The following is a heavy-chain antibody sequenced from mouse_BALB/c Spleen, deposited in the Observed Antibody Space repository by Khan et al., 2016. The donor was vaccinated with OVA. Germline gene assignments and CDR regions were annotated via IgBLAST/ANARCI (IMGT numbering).Heavy chain of an antibody. CDR1: GFSLTSYG. CDR2: IWSGGST. Sequence: QVQLQQSGPGLVQPSQSLSITCTVSGFSLTSYGVHWVRQSPEKGLEWLGVIWSGGSTDYNAALISRLNISKDNSKSQAFFKMNSLQANDTAIYYWARSYDYDEGLAYWGQGTLVTVSA. V-gene: IGHV2-2*02. CDR3: ARSYDYDEGLAY. D-gene: IGHD2-4*01. J-gene: IGHJ3*01.